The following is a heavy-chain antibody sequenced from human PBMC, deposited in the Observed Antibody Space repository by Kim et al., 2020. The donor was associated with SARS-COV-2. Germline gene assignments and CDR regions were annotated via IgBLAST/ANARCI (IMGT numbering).Heavy chain of an antibody. D-gene: IGHD6-19*01. Sequence: KYYADSVKGRFTMSRDNSKNTLYLQMNSLRAEDTAVYYCAKDGAVAAIDYWGQGTLVTVSS. J-gene: IGHJ4*02. CDR3: AKDGAVAAIDY. V-gene: IGHV3-30*02. CDR2: K.